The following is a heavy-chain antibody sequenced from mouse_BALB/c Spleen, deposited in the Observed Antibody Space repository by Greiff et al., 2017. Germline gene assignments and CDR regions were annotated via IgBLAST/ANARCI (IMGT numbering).Heavy chain of an antibody. CDR2: IRNKANGYTT. D-gene: IGHD2-3*01. CDR3: ARDRGLLQDWFAY. Sequence: DVKLVESGGGLVQPGGSLRLSCATSGFTFTDYYMSWVRQPPGKALEWLGFIRNKANGYTTEYSASVKGRFTISRDNSQSILYLQMNTLRAEDSATYYCARDRGLLQDWFAYWGQGTLVTVSA. V-gene: IGHV7-3*02. CDR1: GFTFTDYY. J-gene: IGHJ3*01.